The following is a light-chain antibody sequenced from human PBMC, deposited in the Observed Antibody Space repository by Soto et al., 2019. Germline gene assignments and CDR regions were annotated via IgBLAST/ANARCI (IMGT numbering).Light chain of an antibody. V-gene: IGKV3-11*01. CDR1: QSISSY. CDR3: QQSYSTPPWT. Sequence: EIVLTQSPATLSLSPGERATLSCTSSQSISSYLAWYQQKPGQAPRLLIYDASKRATDIPDRFIGSGSGTEFTLTISSLQPEDFATYFCQQSYSTPPWTFGQGTKVDIK. J-gene: IGKJ1*01. CDR2: DAS.